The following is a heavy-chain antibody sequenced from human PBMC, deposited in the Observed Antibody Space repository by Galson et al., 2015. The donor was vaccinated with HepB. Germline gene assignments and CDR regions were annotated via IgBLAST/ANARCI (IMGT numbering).Heavy chain of an antibody. V-gene: IGHV1-2*02. Sequence: SCKASGYTFTGYYMHWVRQAPGEGLEWMGWINPNTGGTNYAQKFQGRVTMSRDRSIRTAYMELSRLRSDDTAVYYCARDGARGDFDWLTYYYYGMDVWGQGTTVTVSS. D-gene: IGHD3-9*01. J-gene: IGHJ6*02. CDR3: ARDGARGDFDWLTYYYYGMDV. CDR1: GYTFTGYY. CDR2: INPNTGGT.